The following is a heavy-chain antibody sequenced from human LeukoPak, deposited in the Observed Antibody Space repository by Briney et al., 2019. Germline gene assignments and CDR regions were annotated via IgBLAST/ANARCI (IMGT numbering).Heavy chain of an antibody. J-gene: IGHJ4*02. CDR2: IRSKAYGGTT. Sequence: GGSLRLSCTASGFTFGDYAMSWVRQAPGTGLEWVGFIRSKAYGGTTEYAASVKGRFTISRDDSKSIAYLQMNSLKTEDTAVYYCTRVVAGFGELLPWDYWGPGTLVTVSS. V-gene: IGHV3-49*04. CDR3: TRVVAGFGELLPWDY. D-gene: IGHD3-10*01. CDR1: GFTFGDYA.